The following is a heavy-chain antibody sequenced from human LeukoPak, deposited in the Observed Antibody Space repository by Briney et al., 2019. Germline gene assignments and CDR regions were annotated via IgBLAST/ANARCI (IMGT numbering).Heavy chain of an antibody. J-gene: IGHJ3*02. CDR3: ARTRPYYYDSSGYYVLGAFDI. V-gene: IGHV1-18*04. Sequence: ASVKVSCKASGYTFTGYYMHWVRQAPGQGLEWMGWISAYNGNTNYAQKLQGRVTMTTDTSTSTAYMELRSLRSDDTAVYYCARTRPYYYDSSGYYVLGAFDIWGQGTMVTVSS. CDR1: GYTFTGYY. D-gene: IGHD3-22*01. CDR2: ISAYNGNT.